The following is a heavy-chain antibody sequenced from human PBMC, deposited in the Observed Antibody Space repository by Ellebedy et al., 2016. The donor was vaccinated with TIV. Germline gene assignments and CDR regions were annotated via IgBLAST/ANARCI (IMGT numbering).Heavy chain of an antibody. J-gene: IGHJ6*03. D-gene: IGHD1-1*01. V-gene: IGHV7-4-1*02. CDR1: GYTFTAYP. Sequence: ASVKVSCKASGYTFTAYPMNWVRQAPGQGLEWLGWINMHTGNPTYAQGFTGRFDFSLDTSVSTAYLQITGLQAEDTAVYYCARDSRYNWNDWDYYHMDVWGKGTTVTVSS. CDR3: ARDSRYNWNDWDYYHMDV. CDR2: INMHTGNP.